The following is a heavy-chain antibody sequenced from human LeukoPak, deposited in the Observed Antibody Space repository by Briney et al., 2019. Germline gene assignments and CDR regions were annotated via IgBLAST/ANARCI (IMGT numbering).Heavy chain of an antibody. CDR3: ARDGPYYYDSSGYYSAFDY. CDR1: GYTFTSYY. D-gene: IGHD3-22*01. Sequence: GASVKVSCKASGYTFTSYYMHWVRQAPGQGLEWMGIINPSGGSTSYAQKFQGGVTMTRDTSTSTVYMELSSLRSEDTAVYYCARDGPYYYDSSGYYSAFDYWGQGTLVTVSS. CDR2: INPSGGST. J-gene: IGHJ4*02. V-gene: IGHV1-46*01.